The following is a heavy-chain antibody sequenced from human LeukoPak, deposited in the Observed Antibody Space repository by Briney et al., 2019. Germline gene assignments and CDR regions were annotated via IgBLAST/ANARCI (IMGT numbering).Heavy chain of an antibody. Sequence: SETLPLTCTVSGGSISSYSWSWIRQPPGKGLEWIGYIYYSGSTSYNPSLKSRLTISVDTSRNQFSLRLSSVTGADTAVYYCARHMVRGVIPYYMDVWGKGTTVTVSS. CDR3: ARHMVRGVIPYYMDV. D-gene: IGHD3-10*01. J-gene: IGHJ6*03. V-gene: IGHV4-59*08. CDR2: IYYSGST. CDR1: GGSISSYS.